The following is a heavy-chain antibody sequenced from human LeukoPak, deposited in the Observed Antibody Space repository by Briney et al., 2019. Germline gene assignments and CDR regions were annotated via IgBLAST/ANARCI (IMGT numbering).Heavy chain of an antibody. CDR2: IWYDGSNK. Sequence: GGSLRLSCAASGFIFSGYAMNWVRQAPGKGLEWVAVIWYDGSNKYYAESVKGRFTVSRDNSKNTLYLQMNSLRAEDTAVYYCARVGCSGGSCRPYYYYAMDVWGQGTTVTVSS. J-gene: IGHJ6*02. CDR1: GFIFSGYA. V-gene: IGHV3-33*01. CDR3: ARVGCSGGSCRPYYYYAMDV. D-gene: IGHD2-15*01.